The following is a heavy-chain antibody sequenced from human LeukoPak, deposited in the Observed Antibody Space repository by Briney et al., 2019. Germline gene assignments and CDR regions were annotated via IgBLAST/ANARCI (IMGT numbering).Heavy chain of an antibody. Sequence: PGGSLRLSCAASGFTFSSYAMSWVRQVPGKGLEWVSAISGSGGSTYYADSVKGRFTISRDNSKNTLYLQMNSLRAEDTAVYYCAKDLLTNDYGDYGSYWGQGTLVTVSS. D-gene: IGHD4-17*01. CDR1: GFTFSSYA. CDR3: AKDLLTNDYGDYGSY. CDR2: ISGSGGST. J-gene: IGHJ4*02. V-gene: IGHV3-23*01.